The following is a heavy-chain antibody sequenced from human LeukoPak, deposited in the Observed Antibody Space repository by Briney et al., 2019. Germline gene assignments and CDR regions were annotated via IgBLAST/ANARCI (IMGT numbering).Heavy chain of an antibody. CDR3: ASRYSPFDF. CDR2: ISGSGSTT. D-gene: IGHD5-18*01. CDR1: GFTFSDYY. V-gene: IGHV3-11*04. J-gene: IGHJ4*02. Sequence: GGSLRLSCAVSGFTFSDYYMSWIRQAPGKGLEWVSYISGSGSTTYYADSVKGRFTISRDNAKNSLYLQMNRLRAEDTAVYYCASRYSPFDFWGQGTLVTASS.